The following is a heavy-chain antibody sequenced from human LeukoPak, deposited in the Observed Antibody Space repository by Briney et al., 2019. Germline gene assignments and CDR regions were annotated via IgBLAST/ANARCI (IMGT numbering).Heavy chain of an antibody. Sequence: KSSETLSLTCTVSGGSISSSSYYWGWIRQPPGKGLEWIGSIYYSGSTYYNPSLKSRVTISVDTSKNQFSLKLSSVTAADTAVYYCARDRGTYGGDLDYWGQGTLVTVSS. CDR1: GGSISSSSYY. CDR3: ARDRGTYGGDLDY. V-gene: IGHV4-39*07. D-gene: IGHD4-23*01. CDR2: IYYSGST. J-gene: IGHJ4*02.